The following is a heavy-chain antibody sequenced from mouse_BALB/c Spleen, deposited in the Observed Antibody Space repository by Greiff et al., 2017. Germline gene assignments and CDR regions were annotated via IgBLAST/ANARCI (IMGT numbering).Heavy chain of an antibody. V-gene: IGHV14-4*02. CDR2: IDPENGDT. J-gene: IGHJ2*01. Sequence: VQLKQSGAELVRSGASVKLSCTASGFNIKDYYMHWVKQRPEQGLEWIGWIDPENGDTEYAPKFQGKATMTADTSSNTAYLQLSSLTSEDTAVYYCNGGYYGGDYWGQGTTLTVSS. D-gene: IGHD1-1*01. CDR1: GFNIKDYY. CDR3: NGGYYGGDY.